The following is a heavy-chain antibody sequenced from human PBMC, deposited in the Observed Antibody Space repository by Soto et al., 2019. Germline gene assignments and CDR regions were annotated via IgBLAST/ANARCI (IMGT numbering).Heavy chain of an antibody. Sequence: HVQLVQSGAEVKKPGASVKVSCKASGYTFTGYYLHWIRQAPGQGLEWMGWMRPNSGGANYAQKFQGRVSMTRDTSISTFYMELSRLRSDDTAVYYCARDPHEGVYDYWGQGTLVTVSS. CDR2: MRPNSGGA. D-gene: IGHD3-16*01. CDR1: GYTFTGYY. CDR3: ARDPHEGVYDY. J-gene: IGHJ4*02. V-gene: IGHV1-2*02.